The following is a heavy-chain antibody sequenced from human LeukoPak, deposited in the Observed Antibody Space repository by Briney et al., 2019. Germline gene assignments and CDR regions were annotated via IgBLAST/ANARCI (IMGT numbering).Heavy chain of an antibody. D-gene: IGHD1-26*01. V-gene: IGHV5-51*03. J-gene: IGHJ3*02. CDR1: GYGFTSYW. CDR2: IYPGDSDT. Sequence: PGASLKISSKGSGYGFTSYWIGWVRPMPGKGLEWMGIIYPGDSDTRYSPSFQGQVTISADKSISTAYPQWSSLKASDTAMYYCARTRSYGAFDIWGQGTMVAVSS. CDR3: ARTRSYGAFDI.